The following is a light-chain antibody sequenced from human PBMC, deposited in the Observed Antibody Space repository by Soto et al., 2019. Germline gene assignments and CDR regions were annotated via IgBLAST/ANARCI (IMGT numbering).Light chain of an antibody. CDR1: QSISSS. J-gene: IGKJ2*01. CDR2: DAS. CDR3: QQYESYPYS. V-gene: IGKV1-5*01. Sequence: DIQMTQSPSTVSASVGDIVTITFRASQSISSSLAWYQQKPGKAPEVLIYDASSLDSGVPSRFSGSGYGTEFTLTVSSLQPGDFATYSCQQYESYPYSFGQGTKVDI.